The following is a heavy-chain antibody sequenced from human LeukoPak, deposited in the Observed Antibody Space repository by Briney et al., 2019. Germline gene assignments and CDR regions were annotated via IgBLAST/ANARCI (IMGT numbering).Heavy chain of an antibody. CDR3: AVGITGTTLDY. D-gene: IGHD1-7*01. CDR1: GGSISSGDYY. CDR2: IYYSGST. Sequence: KTSETLSLTCTVSGGSISSGDYYWSWIRQPPGKGLEWIGYIYYSGSTYYNPSLKSRVTISVDTSKNQFSLKLSSVTAADTAVYYCAVGITGTTLDYWGQGTLVTVSS. V-gene: IGHV4-30-4*08. J-gene: IGHJ4*02.